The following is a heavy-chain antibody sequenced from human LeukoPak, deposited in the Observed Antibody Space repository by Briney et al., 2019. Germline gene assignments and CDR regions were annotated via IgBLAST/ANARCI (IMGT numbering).Heavy chain of an antibody. J-gene: IGHJ4*02. V-gene: IGHV3-30*02. CDR2: IRYDGSNK. CDR3: AKERGRGAGCFDY. Sequence: GGSLRLSCADSGSTFRSYWMNWVRQAPGKGLEWVAFIRYDGSNKYYADSVKGRFTISRDNSKNTLYLQMNSLRAEDTAVYYCAKERGRGAGCFDYWGQGTPATVSS. CDR1: GSTFRSYW. D-gene: IGHD3-9*01.